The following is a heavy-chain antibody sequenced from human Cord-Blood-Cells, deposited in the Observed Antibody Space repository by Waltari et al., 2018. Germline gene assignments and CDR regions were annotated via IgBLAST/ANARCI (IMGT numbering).Heavy chain of an antibody. CDR1: GFTFSSYG. V-gene: IGHV3-33*01. J-gene: IGHJ4*02. D-gene: IGHD3-10*02. Sequence: GVVQPGRSLRLSCAASGFTFSSYGMHWVRQAPGKGLEWVAVIWYDGSNKYYADSVKGRFTISRDNSKNTRYLQMNSLRAEDTAVYYCARSHYVYYFDYWGQGTLVTVSS. CDR2: IWYDGSNK. CDR3: ARSHYVYYFDY.